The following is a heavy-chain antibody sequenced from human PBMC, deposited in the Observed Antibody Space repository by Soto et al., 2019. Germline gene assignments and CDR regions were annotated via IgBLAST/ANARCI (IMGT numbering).Heavy chain of an antibody. CDR3: ARDRRQYLAPGAFDI. D-gene: IGHD2-2*02. V-gene: IGHV4-31*03. J-gene: IGHJ3*02. CDR1: GDSISSGGYY. Sequence: QVQLQESGPGLVKPSQTLSLTCTVSGDSISSGGYYWSWIRHHPGKGLEWIGYIYYRGSTTYNPSLKSRVSIAVDTSKNQFSVKLGSVTAADTAVYYCARDRRQYLAPGAFDIWGQGTTVIVSS. CDR2: IYYRGST.